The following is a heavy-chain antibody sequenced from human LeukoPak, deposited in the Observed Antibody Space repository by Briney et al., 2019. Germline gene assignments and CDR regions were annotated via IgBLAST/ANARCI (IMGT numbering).Heavy chain of an antibody. J-gene: IGHJ4*02. CDR2: TYYRCKSYD. D-gene: IGHD3-16*01. CDR1: GDSISRNSVA. CDR3: ARWGHGLAHFDY. V-gene: IGHV6-1*01. Sequence: SQTLSLTCAISGDSISRNSVAWNWIRQSPSRGLEGLGRTYYRCKSYDSYAVAVKSRITITPDTSKNQFSLQLNSATPEDTAVYYCARWGHGLAHFDYWGQGTLVTVSS.